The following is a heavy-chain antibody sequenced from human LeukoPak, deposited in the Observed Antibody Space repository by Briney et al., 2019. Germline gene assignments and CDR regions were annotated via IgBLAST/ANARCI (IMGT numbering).Heavy chain of an antibody. CDR1: GFTLSSSW. J-gene: IGHJ3*02. Sequence: GGSLRLSCAASGFTLSSSWMSWVRQAPGKGLEWVANIKRDGSEKHYVDSVKGRFTISRDNAKNSVYLQMDSLRPEDTAVYHCARDLVGPPQEAFDIWGQGTMVTVSS. V-gene: IGHV3-7*01. CDR2: IKRDGSEK. CDR3: ARDLVGPPQEAFDI. D-gene: IGHD6-6*01.